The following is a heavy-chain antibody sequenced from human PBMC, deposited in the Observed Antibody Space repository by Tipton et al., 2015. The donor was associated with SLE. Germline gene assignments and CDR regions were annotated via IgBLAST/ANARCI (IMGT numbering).Heavy chain of an antibody. Sequence: TLSLTCTVSGGSISSYYWSWIRQPAGKGLEWIGRIYTSGSTNYNPSLKSRVTVSVDTSKNQFSLKLSSVTAADTAVYYCARGSTVTTRRPFDYWGQGTLVTVSS. CDR1: GGSISSYY. D-gene: IGHD4-17*01. V-gene: IGHV4-4*07. CDR3: ARGSTVTTRRPFDY. J-gene: IGHJ4*02. CDR2: IYTSGST.